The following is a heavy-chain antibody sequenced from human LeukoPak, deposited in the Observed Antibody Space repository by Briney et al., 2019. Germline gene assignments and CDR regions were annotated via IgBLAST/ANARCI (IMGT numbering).Heavy chain of an antibody. CDR1: GFTFSSYS. J-gene: IGHJ6*02. V-gene: IGHV3-30*03. Sequence: GGSLRLSCAASGFTFSSYSMDWVRQAPGKGLEWVAVISDDGRNEYYADSVKGRFTISRDNSKNTLYVQMNSLRAEDTAVYYCARDPYCSGGTCYPAPYYGMDVWGQGTTVTVSS. D-gene: IGHD2-15*01. CDR3: ARDPYCSGGTCYPAPYYGMDV. CDR2: ISDDGRNE.